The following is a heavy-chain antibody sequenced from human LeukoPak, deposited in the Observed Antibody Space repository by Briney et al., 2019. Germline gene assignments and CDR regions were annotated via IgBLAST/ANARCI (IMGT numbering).Heavy chain of an antibody. V-gene: IGHV4-39*07. J-gene: IGHJ4*02. Sequence: SETLSLTCTVSGGSISGSDHYWVWIRQPPGKGLEWIGSIYHSGSTYYNPSLKSRVTISVDTSKNQFSLKLSSVTATDAAIYYCARSKPEYCSGGNCYAPFDYWGQGTLVTVSS. CDR3: ARSKPEYCSGGNCYAPFDY. CDR1: GGSISGSDHY. CDR2: IYHSGST. D-gene: IGHD2-15*01.